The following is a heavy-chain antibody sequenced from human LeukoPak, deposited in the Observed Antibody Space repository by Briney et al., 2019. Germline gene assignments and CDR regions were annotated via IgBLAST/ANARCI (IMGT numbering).Heavy chain of an antibody. CDR2: INPNSGGT. CDR3: ASGQLIAPAVKIVGY. D-gene: IGHD6-13*01. V-gene: IGHV1-2*02. Sequence: ASVKVSCKASGYTFTGYYMHWVRQAPGQGLEWMGWINPNSGGTNYAQKFQGRVTMTRDTSISTAYMELSRLRSDDTAVYYCASGQLIAPAVKIVGYWGQGTLVTVSS. J-gene: IGHJ4*02. CDR1: GYTFTGYY.